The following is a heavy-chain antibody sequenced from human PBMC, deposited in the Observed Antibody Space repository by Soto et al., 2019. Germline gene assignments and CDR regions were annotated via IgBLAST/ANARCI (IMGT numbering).Heavy chain of an antibody. Sequence: QVQLVQSGAEEKKPGASVKVSCKASGYTFTGYAMHWVRQAPGQRLEWMGWINAGNGNTKYSQKFQGRVTITRDTSAGTAYMELSILRSEDTAVYYCARAVAVAADFDYGGQGTLVTVSS. J-gene: IGHJ4*02. CDR3: ARAVAVAADFDY. CDR1: GYTFTGYA. D-gene: IGHD6-19*01. CDR2: INAGNGNT. V-gene: IGHV1-3*05.